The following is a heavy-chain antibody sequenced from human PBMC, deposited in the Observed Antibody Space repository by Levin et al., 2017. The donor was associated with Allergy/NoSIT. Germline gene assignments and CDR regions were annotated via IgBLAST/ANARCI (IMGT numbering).Heavy chain of an antibody. J-gene: IGHJ4*02. V-gene: IGHV4-30-4*01. CDR2: IDHRGST. CDR3: ARDRPYYYASSPYNEGD. Sequence: SETLSLTCTVSGDSITSADYYWSWVRQPPGKGLEWIGHIDHRGSTHYNPSLKSRVTISVDTSKDLLSLKLTSVTAADTAVYYCARDRPYYYASSPYNEGDWGQGTPVIVSS. D-gene: IGHD3-22*01. CDR1: GDSITSADYY.